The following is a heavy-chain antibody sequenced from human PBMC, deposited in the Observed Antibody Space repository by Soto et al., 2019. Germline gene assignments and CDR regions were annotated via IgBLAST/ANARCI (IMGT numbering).Heavy chain of an antibody. CDR1: AGYISCSC. D-gene: IGHD3-3*01. CDR3: ARSVAVPGAHMDY. CDR2: VYYTGST. Sequence: LTYLFAAGYISCSCWILLRPNPGKGLEWLGYVYYTGSTNYSPPRRSRVSISVDTSKNEFSLRLSSVTAADTAVYFCARSVAVPGAHMDYWRQGTQVTV. V-gene: IGHV4-59*01. J-gene: IGHJ4*02.